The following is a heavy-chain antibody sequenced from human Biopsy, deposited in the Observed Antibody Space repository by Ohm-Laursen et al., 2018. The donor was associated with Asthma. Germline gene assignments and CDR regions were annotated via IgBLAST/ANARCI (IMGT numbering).Heavy chain of an antibody. CDR3: ARARETTNYGDSDFDI. V-gene: IGHV1-46*02. CDR2: INPSGAGT. D-gene: IGHD2-8*01. Sequence: ASVKVSCKASGFSFDNYFMHWVRQAPGQGLEWMGIINPSGAGTRYAEKFKGRLIVSRDASTSTAFMELRSLRSDDTAIYFSARARETTNYGDSDFDIWGQGTLITVSS. CDR1: GFSFDNYF. J-gene: IGHJ4*02.